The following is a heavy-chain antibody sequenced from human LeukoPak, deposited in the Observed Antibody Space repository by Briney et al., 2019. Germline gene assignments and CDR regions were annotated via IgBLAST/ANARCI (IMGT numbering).Heavy chain of an antibody. CDR1: GYTFTSYA. J-gene: IGHJ5*02. D-gene: IGHD6-19*01. V-gene: IGHV1-3*03. Sequence: GASVKVSCKASGYTFTSYAMHWVRQAPGQRLEWMGWINAGNGNTKYSQEFQGRVTVTRDTSASTAYMELSSLRSEDMAVYYCARDRGYSSGWGRLYNWFDPWGQGTLVTVSS. CDR3: ARDRGYSSGWGRLYNWFDP. CDR2: INAGNGNT.